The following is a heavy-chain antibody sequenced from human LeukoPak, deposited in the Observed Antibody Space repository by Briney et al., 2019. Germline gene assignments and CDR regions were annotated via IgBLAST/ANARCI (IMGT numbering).Heavy chain of an antibody. Sequence: GRSLRLSCVASGFTFTSYAMHWVRKAQGKGLEWVTVMSYDGSIKYYADSVKGRFTISRDISKNTLYLQMNSLRAEDTAVYYCARKPDAFDLWGQGTMVTVSS. J-gene: IGHJ3*01. CDR2: MSYDGSIK. CDR3: ARKPDAFDL. CDR1: GFTFTSYA. V-gene: IGHV3-30-3*01.